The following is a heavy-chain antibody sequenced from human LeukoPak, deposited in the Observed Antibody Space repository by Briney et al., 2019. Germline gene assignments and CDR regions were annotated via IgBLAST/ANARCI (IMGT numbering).Heavy chain of an antibody. J-gene: IGHJ6*03. CDR1: GFTFSSYA. V-gene: IGHV3-48*03. CDR2: ISSSGSTI. CDR3: ARRRYCSGGSCYHYYMDV. Sequence: PGGSLRLSCAASGFTFSSYAMSWVRQAPGKGLEWVSYISSSGSTIYYADSVKGRFTISRDNAKNSLYLQMNSLRAEDMAVYYCARRRYCSGGSCYHYYMDVWGKGTTVTISS. D-gene: IGHD2-15*01.